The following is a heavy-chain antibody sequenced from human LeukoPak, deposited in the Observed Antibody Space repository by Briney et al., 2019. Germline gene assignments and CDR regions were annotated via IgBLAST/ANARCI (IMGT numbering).Heavy chain of an antibody. Sequence: PGGSLRLSCAASGFTFSSYAMHWVRQARGKGLEWGAVISYDGSNKYYADSVKGRFTISRDNAKNSLYLQMNSLRAEDTAVYYCASTRDYDFWSGYYWDLDYYYGMDVWGQGTTVTVSS. CDR2: ISYDGSNK. J-gene: IGHJ6*02. D-gene: IGHD3-3*01. V-gene: IGHV3-30*04. CDR1: GFTFSSYA. CDR3: ASTRDYDFWSGYYWDLDYYYGMDV.